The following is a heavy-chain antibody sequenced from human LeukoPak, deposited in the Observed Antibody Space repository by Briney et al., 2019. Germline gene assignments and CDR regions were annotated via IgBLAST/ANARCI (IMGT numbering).Heavy chain of an antibody. D-gene: IGHD2-15*01. CDR2: FDPEDGET. Sequence: ASVKVSCKVSGYTLTELSMHWVRQAPGKGLEWMGGFDPEDGETIYAQKFQGRVTMTEDTSTDTAYMELSSLRSEDTAVYYCATVGYCSGGSCYGPYYFDYWGQGTLVTVPS. V-gene: IGHV1-24*01. CDR1: GYTLTELS. J-gene: IGHJ4*02. CDR3: ATVGYCSGGSCYGPYYFDY.